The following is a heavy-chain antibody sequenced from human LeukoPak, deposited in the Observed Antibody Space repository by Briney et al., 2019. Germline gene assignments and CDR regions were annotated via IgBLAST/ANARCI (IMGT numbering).Heavy chain of an antibody. CDR2: INTDGSST. CDR1: GFTFSSYW. Sequence: PGGSLRLSCAASGFTFSSYWMHWVRQAPGKGLVWVSRINTDGSSTSYADSVKGRFTISRDNAKNTLYLQMNSLRAEDTAVYYCARVEAYYDFWSGYFNWFDPWGQGTLVTVSS. V-gene: IGHV3-74*01. CDR3: ARVEAYYDFWSGYFNWFDP. D-gene: IGHD3-3*01. J-gene: IGHJ5*02.